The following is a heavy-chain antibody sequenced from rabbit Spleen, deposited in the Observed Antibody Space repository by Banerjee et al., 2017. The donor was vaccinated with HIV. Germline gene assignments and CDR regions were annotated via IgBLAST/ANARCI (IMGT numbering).Heavy chain of an antibody. D-gene: IGHD1-1*01. Sequence: QSLEESGGGLVQPEGSLTLTCKASGFSFSSSDYICWVRQAPGKGLEWISCIAGSSSGFTYSATWANGRFAISKASSTTVTLQMTRLTAADTATYFCARDTSSSFSSYGMDLWGPGTLVTVS. CDR2: IAGSSSGFT. CDR3: ARDTSSSFSSYGMDL. CDR1: GFSFSSSDY. V-gene: IGHV1S40*01. J-gene: IGHJ6*01.